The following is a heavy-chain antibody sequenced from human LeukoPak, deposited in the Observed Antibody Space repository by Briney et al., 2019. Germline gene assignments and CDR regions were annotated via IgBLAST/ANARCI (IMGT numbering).Heavy chain of an antibody. CDR2: ISGSGGST. J-gene: IGHJ4*02. V-gene: IGHV3-23*01. CDR1: GFTFSSYA. Sequence: GGSLRLSCAASGFTFSSYAMSWVRQAPGKGLEWVSAISGSGGSTYYADSVKGRFTIPRDNSKNTLYLQMNSLRAEDTAVYYCAKGGSSWSDYFDYWGQGTLVTVSS. CDR3: AKGGSSWSDYFDY. D-gene: IGHD6-13*01.